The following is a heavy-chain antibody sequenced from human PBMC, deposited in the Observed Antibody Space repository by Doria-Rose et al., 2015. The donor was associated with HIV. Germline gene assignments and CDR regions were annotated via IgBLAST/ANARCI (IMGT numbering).Heavy chain of an antibody. CDR3: ARIKSSRWYHKYYFDF. CDR2: LFSDDER. Sequence: QITLKESGPVLVKPTETLTLTCTVSGVSLSSPGMGVSWIRQPPGKALEWLAYLFSDDERSYITSLKSRLTISRGTSKSQVVLTMTDMDPVDTATYYCARIKSSRWYHKYYFDFWGQGTLVIVSA. J-gene: IGHJ4*02. D-gene: IGHD6-13*01. V-gene: IGHV2-26*01. CDR1: GVSLSSPGMG.